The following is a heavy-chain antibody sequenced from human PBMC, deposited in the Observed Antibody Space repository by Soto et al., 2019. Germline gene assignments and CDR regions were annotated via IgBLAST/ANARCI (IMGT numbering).Heavy chain of an antibody. CDR1: GYTSTSYG. J-gene: IGHJ5*02. CDR3: ARGHWNYASDH. V-gene: IGHV1-18*01. D-gene: IGHD1-7*01. CDR2: ISAHNGNT. Sequence: QVQLVQSGAEVKKPGASVKVSCKASGYTSTSYGITWVLQATGQGLTWMGWISAHNGNTNYAQKLKGRVTITTDTSTRTAYMELRSMRSDETAVYSFARGHWNYASDHWGQGTLVTVSS.